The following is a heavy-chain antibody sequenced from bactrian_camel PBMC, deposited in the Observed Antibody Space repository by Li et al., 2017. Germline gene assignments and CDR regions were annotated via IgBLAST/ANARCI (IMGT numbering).Heavy chain of an antibody. CDR1: GYVHSSYC. Sequence: HVQLVESGGGSVQAGGSLRLSCEASGYVHSSYCIGWFRQAPGKEREAVATLYSGNNATYYADSVKGRFTISVDNAKNPVYLQMNSLKPEDTAVYSCKTQPLVKAGCDYSGQGTQVTVS. V-gene: IGHV3S53*01. CDR2: LYSGNNAT. D-gene: IGHD6*01. CDR3: KTQPLVKAGCDY. J-gene: IGHJ4*01.